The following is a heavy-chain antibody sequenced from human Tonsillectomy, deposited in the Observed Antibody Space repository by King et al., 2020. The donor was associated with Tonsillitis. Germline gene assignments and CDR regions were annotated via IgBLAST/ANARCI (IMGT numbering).Heavy chain of an antibody. J-gene: IGHJ5*02. CDR2: VKSKSDNGTA. D-gene: IGHD3-3*01. Sequence: QLVQSGGALVKPGGSLRLSCAASGFTFSNAWMSWVRQAPGKGLEWVGRVKSKSDNGTADYAAPVKGRFTVSRDDSKHMLYLQMNSLEIEDTGVYYCTTRYFDFWSGWFDPWGQGTLVTVSS. V-gene: IGHV3-15*02. CDR3: TTRYFDFWSGWFDP. CDR1: GFTFSNAW.